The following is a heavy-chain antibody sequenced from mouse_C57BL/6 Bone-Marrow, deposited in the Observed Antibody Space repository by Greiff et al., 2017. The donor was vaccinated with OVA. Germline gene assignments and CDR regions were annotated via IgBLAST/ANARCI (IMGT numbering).Heavy chain of an antibody. CDR3: ARSGITTVEGDFAMDY. V-gene: IGHV1-55*01. Sequence: QVQLQQPGAELVKPGASVKMSCKASGYTFTSYWITWVKQRPGQGLEWIGDIYPGSGRTNYNEKFKSTATLTVDTSSSTAYMQLSSLTSEDSAVYDWARSGITTVEGDFAMDYWGQGTSVTVAS. J-gene: IGHJ4*01. D-gene: IGHD1-1*01. CDR2: IYPGSGRT. CDR1: GYTFTSYW.